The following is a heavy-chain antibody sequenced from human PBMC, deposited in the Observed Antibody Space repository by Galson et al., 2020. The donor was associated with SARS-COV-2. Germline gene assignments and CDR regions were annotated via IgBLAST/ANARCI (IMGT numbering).Heavy chain of an antibody. V-gene: IGHV4-38-2*01. CDR1: GLSISSDYY. Sequence: PSETLSLTCAVSGLSISSDYYWGWIRQPPGKGLEWIGTIYHTGSTYYNPSLTSRVTVSVDTSKNQFSLKLSSVTAADTAVYYCARYLFFGELLSPFDPWGQGTLVTVSS. D-gene: IGHD3-10*01. CDR2: IYHTGST. J-gene: IGHJ5*02. CDR3: ARYLFFGELLSPFDP.